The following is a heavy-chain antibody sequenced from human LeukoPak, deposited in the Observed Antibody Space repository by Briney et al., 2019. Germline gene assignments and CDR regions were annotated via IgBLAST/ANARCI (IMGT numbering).Heavy chain of an antibody. CDR3: ARDGAIFDSRGYYYLW. CDR2: IIPIFGTV. D-gene: IGHD3-22*01. J-gene: IGHJ4*02. CDR1: GGTFSRSG. Sequence: SVKVSCKASGGTFSRSGISWVRQAPGQGLEWMGGIIPIFGTVNYAQKFQGRVTITADESTSTAYMELTSLRSEDTAIYHCARDGAIFDSRGYYYLWWGQGTLVTVSS. V-gene: IGHV1-69*13.